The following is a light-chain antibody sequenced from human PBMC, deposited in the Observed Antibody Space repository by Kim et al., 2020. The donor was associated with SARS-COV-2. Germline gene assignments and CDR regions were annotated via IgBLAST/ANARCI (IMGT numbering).Light chain of an antibody. CDR3: QVWDPTNRLYVV. V-gene: IGLV3-21*04. J-gene: IGLJ2*01. CDR1: NLVPSD. Sequence: PGKAATIACGGNNLVPSDVHWYQQRPGQAPLLVIYYNVDRPSGIPERFSGSKSGNTATLTISRVEAGDEADYYCQVWDPTNRLYVVFGGGTQLTVL. CDR2: YNV.